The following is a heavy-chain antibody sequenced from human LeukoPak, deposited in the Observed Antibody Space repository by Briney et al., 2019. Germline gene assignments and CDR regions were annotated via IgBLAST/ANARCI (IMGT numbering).Heavy chain of an antibody. Sequence: SETLSLTYTVSGGSISSYYWSWIRQPAGKGLEWIGRIYTSGSTSYNPSLKSRVTISVDKSENQFSLQLTSVTAADTAVYYCASRSSGTGRAFDIWGQGTMVTVSS. CDR1: GGSISSYY. CDR2: IYTSGST. J-gene: IGHJ3*02. V-gene: IGHV4-4*07. CDR3: ASRSSGTGRAFDI. D-gene: IGHD3-10*01.